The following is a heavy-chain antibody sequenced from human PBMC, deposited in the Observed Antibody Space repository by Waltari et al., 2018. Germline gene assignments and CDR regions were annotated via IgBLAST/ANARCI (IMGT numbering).Heavy chain of an antibody. J-gene: IGHJ6*02. CDR1: GFTISTNY. V-gene: IGHV3-53*01. D-gene: IGHD4-17*01. CDR3: ARGWIGTTSLGHDGMDV. Sequence: EVQLVESGGGLIQPGGSLRLSCAVSGFTISTNYMRWVRQAPGKGLEWVSVIYTGGYTYYADSVKGRFSISRDNSKNTLYLQMNSLRVEDTAIYYCARGWIGTTSLGHDGMDVWGQGTTVTVSS. CDR2: IYTGGYT.